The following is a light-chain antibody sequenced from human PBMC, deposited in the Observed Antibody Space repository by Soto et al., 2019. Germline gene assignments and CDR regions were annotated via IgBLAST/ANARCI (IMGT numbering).Light chain of an antibody. V-gene: IGLV2-8*01. Sequence: QSALTQPPSASGSPGQSVAISCTGTSSDVGGYNYVSWYQHHPGKVPKLIMYEVTKRPSGVPDRFSGSKSGNTASLTVSGLQAEDEAEYYCSSYTRNYLVILGGGTKLTVL. CDR1: SSDVGGYNY. J-gene: IGLJ2*01. CDR3: SSYTRNYLVI. CDR2: EVT.